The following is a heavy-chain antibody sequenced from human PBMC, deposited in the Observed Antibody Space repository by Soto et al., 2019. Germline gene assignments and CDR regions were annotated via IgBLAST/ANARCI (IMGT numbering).Heavy chain of an antibody. D-gene: IGHD1-1*01. Sequence: SETLSLTCTVSGGSVSSGTYYWNWIRQPPGKGLEWLGYIYYSGNTNYNPSLKSRVTISLDTSKIQFSLKLSSVTAADTAVYYCARDQLEGNWFDPCGQGTLVTVSS. CDR2: IYYSGNT. CDR3: ARDQLEGNWFDP. CDR1: GGSVSSGTYY. V-gene: IGHV4-61*01. J-gene: IGHJ5*02.